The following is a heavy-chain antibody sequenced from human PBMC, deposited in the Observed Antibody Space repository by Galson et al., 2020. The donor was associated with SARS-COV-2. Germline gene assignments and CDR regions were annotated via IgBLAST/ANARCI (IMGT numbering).Heavy chain of an antibody. V-gene: IGHV4-39*01. D-gene: IGHD3-9*01. CDR2: IYYSGST. CDR3: ARRSDYDILTDAFDI. Sequence: LETLSITCTVSGGSISSSSYYWCWIRQPPGKGLEWIGRIYYSGSTYYNPSLKSRVTISVDTSKNQFSLKLSSVTAADTAVYYCARRSDYDILTDAFDIWGQGTMVTVSS. CDR1: GGSISSSSYY. J-gene: IGHJ3*02.